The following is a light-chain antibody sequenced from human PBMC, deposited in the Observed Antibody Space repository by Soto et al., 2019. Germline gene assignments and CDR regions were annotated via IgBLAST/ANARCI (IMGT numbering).Light chain of an antibody. Sequence: QSALTQPASVSGSPGQSITISCTGTSSDVGGYNYVSWYQQHPGKAPKLLIYDVSNRPSGVSNRFSGSKSGNTASLSISGLQAEDEGDYYCSSYTSSSTPRYVFGAGTKVTVL. CDR1: SSDVGGYNY. CDR3: SSYTSSSTPRYV. J-gene: IGLJ1*01. V-gene: IGLV2-14*03. CDR2: DVS.